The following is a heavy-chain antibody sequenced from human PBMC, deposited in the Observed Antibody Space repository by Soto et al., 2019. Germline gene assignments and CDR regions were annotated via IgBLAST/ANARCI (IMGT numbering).Heavy chain of an antibody. J-gene: IGHJ3*02. Sequence: ASVQVSCKASGYTFTGYYMHWVRQAPGQGLEWMGWINPNSGGTNYAQKFQGWVTMTRDTSISTAYMELSRLRSDDTAVYYCARDRSGAAADAFDIWGQGTMVTVSS. CDR3: ARDRSGAAADAFDI. CDR2: INPNSGGT. V-gene: IGHV1-2*04. CDR1: GYTFTGYY. D-gene: IGHD6-13*01.